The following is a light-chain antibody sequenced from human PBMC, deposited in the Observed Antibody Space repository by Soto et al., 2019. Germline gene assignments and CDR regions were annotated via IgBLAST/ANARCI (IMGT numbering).Light chain of an antibody. CDR1: QGISSH. CDR3: PQLNSYPLP. Sequence: IQLTQSPSSLSASVVDRVTITCRASQGISSHVAWYQQRPVKAPKLLIYAGSTLQSGVPSRFSGSGSGTDFTLTISSLQPEDFATYYCPQLNSYPLPFGGGTNADIK. J-gene: IGKJ4*01. V-gene: IGKV1-9*01. CDR2: AGS.